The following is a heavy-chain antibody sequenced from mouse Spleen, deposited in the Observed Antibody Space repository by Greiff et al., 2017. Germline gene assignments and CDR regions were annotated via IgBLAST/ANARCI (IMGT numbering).Heavy chain of an antibody. V-gene: IGHV14-3*01. J-gene: IGHJ2*01. CDR2: IDPANGNT. CDR3: ARRDITTVVDSDY. Sequence: VQLKQSVAELVRPGASVKLSCTASGFNIKNTYMHWVKQRPEQGLEWIGRIDPANGNTKYAPKFQGKATITADTSSNTAYLQLSSLTSEDTAIYYCARRDITTVVDSDYWGQGTTLTVSS. D-gene: IGHD1-1*01. CDR1: GFNIKNTY.